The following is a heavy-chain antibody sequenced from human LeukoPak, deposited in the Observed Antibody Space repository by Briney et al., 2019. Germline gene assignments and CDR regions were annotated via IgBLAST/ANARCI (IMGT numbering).Heavy chain of an antibody. D-gene: IGHD6-19*01. J-gene: IGHJ1*01. Sequence: SQTLSLTCTVSGGSISSGDHYWSWIRQPPGKGLEWIGYIYYSGSTYYNPSLKSRVTISVDTSKNQFSLKLSSVTAADTAVYYCAREDSSGWDDAEYFQHWGQGTLVTVSS. V-gene: IGHV4-30-4*08. CDR1: GGSISSGDHY. CDR2: IYYSGST. CDR3: AREDSSGWDDAEYFQH.